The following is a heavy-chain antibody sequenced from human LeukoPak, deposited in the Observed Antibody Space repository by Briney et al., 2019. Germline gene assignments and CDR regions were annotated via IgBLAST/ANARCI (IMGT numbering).Heavy chain of an antibody. CDR1: GGSISSSSYY. J-gene: IGHJ4*02. Sequence: PSETLSLTCTVSGGSISSSSYYWSWIRQHPGKGLEWIGYIYYSGSTSYNPSLKSRVTISVDTSKDQFSLKLSSVTAADTAVYYCATSGPGYCSGGCLDYWGQGTLVTVSS. D-gene: IGHD2-15*01. V-gene: IGHV4-31*03. CDR3: ATSGPGYCSGGCLDY. CDR2: IYYSGST.